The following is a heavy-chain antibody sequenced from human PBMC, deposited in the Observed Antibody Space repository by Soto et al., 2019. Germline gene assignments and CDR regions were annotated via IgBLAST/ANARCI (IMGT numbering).Heavy chain of an antibody. CDR3: ANXMEPNEWRGYSGYDLDY. V-gene: IGHV3-30*18. CDR2: ISYDGSNK. CDR1: GFTFSSYG. Sequence: GGSLRLSCAASGFTFSSYGMHWVRQAPGKGLEWVAVISYDGSNKYYADSVKGRFTISRDNSKNTLYLQMNSLRAEDTAVYYCANXMEPNEWRGYSGYDLDYWGQGTLVTVSS. J-gene: IGHJ4*02. D-gene: IGHD5-12*01.